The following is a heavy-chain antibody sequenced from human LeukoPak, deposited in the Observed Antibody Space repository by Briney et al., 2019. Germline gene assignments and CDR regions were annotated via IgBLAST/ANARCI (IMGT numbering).Heavy chain of an antibody. D-gene: IGHD1-20*01. CDR1: GYTFTSYY. CDR2: INTNTGNP. V-gene: IGHV7-4-1*02. Sequence: ASVKVSCKASGYTFTSYYMHWVRQAPGQGLEWMGWINTNTGNPTYAQGFTGRFVFSLDTSVSTAYLQISSLKAEDTAVYYCARVNWNDVIDFWGQGTLVTVSS. J-gene: IGHJ4*02. CDR3: ARVNWNDVIDF.